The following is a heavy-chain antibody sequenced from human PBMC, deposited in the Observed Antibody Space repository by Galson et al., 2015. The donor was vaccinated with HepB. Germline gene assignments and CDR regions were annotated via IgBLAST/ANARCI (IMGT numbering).Heavy chain of an antibody. D-gene: IGHD3-22*01. CDR1: GFTFDDYA. CDR3: AKDIDYYDSSGSFDY. J-gene: IGHJ4*02. Sequence: SLRLSCAASGFTFDDYAMHWVRQAPGKGLEWVSGISWNSGSIGYADSVKGRFTISRDNAKNSLYLQMNSLRAEDTALYYCAKDIDYYDSSGSFDYWGQGTLVTVSS. CDR2: ISWNSGSI. V-gene: IGHV3-9*01.